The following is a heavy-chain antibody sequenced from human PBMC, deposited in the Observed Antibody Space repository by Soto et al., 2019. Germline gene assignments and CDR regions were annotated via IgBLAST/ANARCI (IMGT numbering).Heavy chain of an antibody. CDR3: ARPSVVVVVAATHY. Sequence: QLQLQESGPGLVKPSETLSLTCTVSGGSISSSTYYWGWIRQPPGKGLEWIGSIYNSGSTYYNPSLKSRITISVDTSNNQFSLQLSSVTAADTAVYYCARPSVVVVVAATHYWGQGTLVTVSS. D-gene: IGHD2-15*01. CDR1: GGSISSSTYY. CDR2: IYNSGST. V-gene: IGHV4-39*01. J-gene: IGHJ4*02.